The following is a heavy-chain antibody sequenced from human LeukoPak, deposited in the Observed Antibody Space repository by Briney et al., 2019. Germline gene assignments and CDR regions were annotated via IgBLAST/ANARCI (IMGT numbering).Heavy chain of an antibody. CDR3: ARAYDYVWGSYRRREVYYFDY. CDR2: INPSGGST. D-gene: IGHD3-16*02. J-gene: IGHJ4*02. CDR1: GGTFTSYY. V-gene: IGHV1-46*01. Sequence: GASVKVSCKASGGTFTSYYMHWVRQAPGQGLEWMGIINPSGGSTSYAQKFQGRVTMTRDTSTSTVYMELSSLRSEDTAVYYCARAYDYVWGSYRRREVYYFDYWGQGTLVTVSS.